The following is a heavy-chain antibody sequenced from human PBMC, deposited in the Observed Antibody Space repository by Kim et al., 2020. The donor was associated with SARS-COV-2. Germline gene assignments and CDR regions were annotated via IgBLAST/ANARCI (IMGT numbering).Heavy chain of an antibody. Sequence: GGSLRLSCAASGFTFSSYWMHWVRQAPGKGLVWVSRINSDGSSTSYADSVKGRFTISRDNAKNTLYLQMNSLRAEDTAVYYCARVGLKVGAEHKHFDYWGQGTLVTVSS. J-gene: IGHJ4*02. V-gene: IGHV3-74*01. D-gene: IGHD1-26*01. CDR3: ARVGLKVGAEHKHFDY. CDR2: INSDGSST. CDR1: GFTFSSYW.